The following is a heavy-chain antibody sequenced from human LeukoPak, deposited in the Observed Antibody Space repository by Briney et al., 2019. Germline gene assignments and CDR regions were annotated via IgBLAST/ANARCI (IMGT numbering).Heavy chain of an antibody. CDR1: GFTFSSYW. J-gene: IGHJ6*03. CDR2: IREDGSEK. V-gene: IGHV3-7*01. D-gene: IGHD3-3*01. CDR3: ARLNYDFWSGVWEGYYMDV. Sequence: GGSLRLSCAVSGFTFSSYWMTWVRQAPGKGLEWVANIREDGSEKYYVDSVKGRFTISRDNAKNSLYLQVKSLRAEDTAVYYCARLNYDFWSGVWEGYYMDVWGKGTTVIVSS.